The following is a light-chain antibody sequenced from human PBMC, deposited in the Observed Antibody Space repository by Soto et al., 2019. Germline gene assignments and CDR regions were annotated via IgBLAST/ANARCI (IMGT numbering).Light chain of an antibody. Sequence: DIQISQSPCYLSASVRGRVNITCRASQSISNYLNWYQQKPGKAPKLLIYAASSLQSGGPSRFSGSGSGTEFTLTISSLQPEDFATYSCQQLNSYPLTFGGGTKVDIK. J-gene: IGKJ4*01. CDR2: AAS. CDR1: QSISNY. CDR3: QQLNSYPLT. V-gene: IGKV1-17*01.